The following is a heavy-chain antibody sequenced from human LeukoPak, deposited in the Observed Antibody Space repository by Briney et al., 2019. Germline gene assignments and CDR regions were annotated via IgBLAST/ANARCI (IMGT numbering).Heavy chain of an antibody. V-gene: IGHV4-59*08. CDR3: ARQGSGRAFDI. Sequence: PSETLSLTCTVFGGSISSYYWNWIRQSPGKGVEWIAYMFYNVSTNYSPSLKSRVTISVDTSKNQFSLKLIFVTAADTAVYFCARQGSGRAFDIRGQGTMVTVSS. J-gene: IGHJ3*02. CDR1: GGSISSYY. CDR2: MFYNVST.